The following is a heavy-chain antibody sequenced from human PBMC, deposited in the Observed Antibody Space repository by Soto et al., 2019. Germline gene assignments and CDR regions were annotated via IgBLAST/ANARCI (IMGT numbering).Heavy chain of an antibody. J-gene: IGHJ6*02. CDR1: GFTFSTYW. CDR2: IKEDGSEE. D-gene: IGHD3-16*01. CDR3: ARDWGAPGRGSALSYYYHFGMDV. Sequence: EVQLVESGGGVVQPGGSLRLSCAASGFTFSTYWMNWVRQAPGKGLEWVANIKEDGSEEFYVDSVKGRFTISRDNAKNSQYLDMNSLRGEDTAVYYCARDWGAPGRGSALSYYYHFGMDVWGQGTTVTVPS. V-gene: IGHV3-7*05.